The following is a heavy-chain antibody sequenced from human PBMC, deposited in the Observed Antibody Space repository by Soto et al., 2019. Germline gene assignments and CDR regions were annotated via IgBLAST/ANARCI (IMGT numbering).Heavy chain of an antibody. CDR3: AHRVVVVITYSFDS. Sequence: QITLKESGPPLVKPTQTLTLTCTFSGFSLSTSGVGVGWIRQPPGKALQWLTFVYWDDDNRNSPFLKSRRTITKDTSKTQVVLTMTNMAPVDTATYCCAHRVVVVITYSFDSWGQGTLVTVSS. J-gene: IGHJ4*02. D-gene: IGHD3-16*01. CDR2: VYWDDDN. CDR1: GFSLSTSGVG. V-gene: IGHV2-5*02.